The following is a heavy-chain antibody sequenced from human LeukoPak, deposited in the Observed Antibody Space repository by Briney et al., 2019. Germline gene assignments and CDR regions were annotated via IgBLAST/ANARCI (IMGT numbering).Heavy chain of an antibody. D-gene: IGHD2-8*01. CDR1: GFTFSSYA. Sequence: GGSLRLSCAASGFTFSSYAMHWVRQAPGKGLEWVAVISYDERNKSYAASVNARFTISRDNSKNTLYLQMNSLRAEDTAVYYCARGPERTGVGTRYYYHMDVWGQGTTVTVSS. V-gene: IGHV3-30*04. J-gene: IGHJ6*02. CDR3: ARGPERTGVGTRYYYHMDV. CDR2: ISYDERNK.